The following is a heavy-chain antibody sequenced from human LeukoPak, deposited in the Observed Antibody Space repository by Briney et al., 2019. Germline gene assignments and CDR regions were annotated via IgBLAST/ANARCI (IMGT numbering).Heavy chain of an antibody. CDR1: GGSVSSGDYY. CDR2: TYYSGRNI. CDR3: ARVPRSEYYDSSGSTDY. J-gene: IGHJ4*02. V-gene: IGHV4-61*08. Sequence: PSETLSLTCDVSGGSVSSGDYYWSWIRQPPGKGLEWIGYTYYSGRNINYNPSLKSRVTISIDTSKNQFSLKLSSLTAADAAVYYCARVPRSEYYDSSGSTDYWGQGTLVTVSS. D-gene: IGHD3-22*01.